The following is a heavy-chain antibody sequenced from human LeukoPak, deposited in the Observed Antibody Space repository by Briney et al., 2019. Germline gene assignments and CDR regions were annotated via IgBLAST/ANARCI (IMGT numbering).Heavy chain of an antibody. J-gene: IGHJ6*02. Sequence: PGGSLRLSCAASGFSFNNYGMHWVRQAPGKGPEGVAFISYDGGSKYYADSVRGRFTISRDDSKSTLSLQMNSLTSADTAMYYCAREEEAYCGASSCYTLSGMDVWGQGTTVAVSS. V-gene: IGHV3-30*03. D-gene: IGHD2-2*02. CDR2: ISYDGGSK. CDR3: AREEEAYCGASSCYTLSGMDV. CDR1: GFSFNNYG.